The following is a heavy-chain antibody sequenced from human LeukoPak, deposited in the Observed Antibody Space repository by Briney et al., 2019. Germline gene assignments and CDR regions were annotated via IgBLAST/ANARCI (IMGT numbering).Heavy chain of an antibody. D-gene: IGHD3-22*01. V-gene: IGHV3-21*04. J-gene: IGHJ3*02. CDR3: ATHYYYDSSGYPDAFDI. Sequence: PGGSLRLSCAASGFTFSSYSMNWVRQAPGKGLEWVSSISSSSSYIYYADSVKGRFTISRDNAKNSLYLQMNSLRAEDTAVYYCATHYYYDSSGYPDAFDIWGQGTMVTVSS. CDR1: GFTFSSYS. CDR2: ISSSSSYI.